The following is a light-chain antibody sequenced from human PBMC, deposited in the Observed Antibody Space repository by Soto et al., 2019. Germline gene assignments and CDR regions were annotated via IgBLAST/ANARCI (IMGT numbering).Light chain of an antibody. Sequence: QPVLTQPPSVSGAPGQRVTISCTGSGSTIGAGYDVHWYQQLPGTAPKLLIYSDYNRPSGVPDRFSGSKSGTSASLAISGLQAEDEADYYCQSYDSSLRVIFGGGTKVAVL. J-gene: IGLJ2*01. V-gene: IGLV1-40*01. CDR2: SDY. CDR1: GSTIGAGYD. CDR3: QSYDSSLRVI.